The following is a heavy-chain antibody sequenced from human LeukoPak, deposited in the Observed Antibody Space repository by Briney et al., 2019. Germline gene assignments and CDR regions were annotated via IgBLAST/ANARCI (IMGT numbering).Heavy chain of an antibody. V-gene: IGHV1-69*13. Sequence: SVKVSCKASGGTFSSYAISWVRQAPGQGLEWMGGIIPIFGTANYAQKFQGRVTITADESTSTAYMELSGLRSEDTAVYSCARRRGDTNYDNWFDPWGQGTLVTVSS. CDR3: ARRRGDTNYDNWFDP. CDR2: IIPIFGTA. J-gene: IGHJ5*02. D-gene: IGHD1-26*01. CDR1: GGTFSSYA.